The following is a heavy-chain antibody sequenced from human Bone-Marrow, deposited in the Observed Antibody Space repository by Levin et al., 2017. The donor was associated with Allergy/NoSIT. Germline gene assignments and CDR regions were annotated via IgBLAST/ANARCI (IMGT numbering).Heavy chain of an antibody. CDR2: VYYTGST. V-gene: IGHV4-39*01. CDR3: ARAPYYDPARPYQSDY. J-gene: IGHJ4*02. Sequence: PSETLSLTCSVSGGSISSSTYSWGWIRQPPGKGLEWIGNVYYTGSTHYNPSLKSRVTISADTSKNQFSLKLSSVTAADTAVYYCARAPYYDPARPYQSDYWGQGTLVTVSS. CDR1: GGSISSSTYS. D-gene: IGHD3-22*01.